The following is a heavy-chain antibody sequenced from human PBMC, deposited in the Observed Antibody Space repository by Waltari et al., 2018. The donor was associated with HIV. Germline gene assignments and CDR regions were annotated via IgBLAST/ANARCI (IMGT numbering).Heavy chain of an antibody. V-gene: IGHV1-3*01. CDR2: MRADRVNT. J-gene: IGHJ3*01. CDR3: ARDQNPSGSDAVAV. CDR1: GHTFPPYH. D-gene: IGHD3-10*01. Sequence: QVQFVQSGAEVRQPGASVKVSSRTSGHTFPPYHILWHHPAPGQRREGVGWMRADRVNTRYSKKLQDRVTISRYTSASTAYMDVSNLRSEDTAVYFCARDQNPSGSDAVAVWGQGTMVTVSS.